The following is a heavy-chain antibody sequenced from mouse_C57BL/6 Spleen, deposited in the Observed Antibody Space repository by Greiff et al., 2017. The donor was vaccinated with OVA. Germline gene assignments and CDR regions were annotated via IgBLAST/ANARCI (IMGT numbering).Heavy chain of an antibody. CDR1: GFTFSDFY. CDR2: SRNKANDYTT. J-gene: IGHJ2*01. Sequence: DVKLVESGGGLVQSGRSLRLSCATSGFTFSDFYMEWVRQAPGKGLEWIAASRNKANDYTTEYSASVKGRFIVSRDTSQSILYLQMNALRAEDTAIYYCARDAGTYGLDYWGQGTTLTVSS. CDR3: ARDAGTYGLDY. D-gene: IGHD1-1*01. V-gene: IGHV7-1*01.